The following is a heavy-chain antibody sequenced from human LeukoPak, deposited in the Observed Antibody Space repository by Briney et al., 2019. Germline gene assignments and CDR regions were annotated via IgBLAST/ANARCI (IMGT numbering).Heavy chain of an antibody. D-gene: IGHD2-15*01. CDR2: ISWNSGSI. J-gene: IGHJ4*02. CDR1: GFTFDDYA. CDR3: ARGVGDYCSGGSCYYFDS. Sequence: LRLSCVTSGFTFDDYAMHWVRQAPGKGLEWVSGISWNSGSIGYADSVKGRFTISRDNATNSLYLQINSLRAEDMALYYCARGVGDYCSGGSCYYFDSWGQGTLVTVSS. V-gene: IGHV3-9*03.